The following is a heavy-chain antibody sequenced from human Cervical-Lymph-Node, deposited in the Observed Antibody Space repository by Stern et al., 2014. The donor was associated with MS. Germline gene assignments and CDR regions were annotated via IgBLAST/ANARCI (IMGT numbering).Heavy chain of an antibody. CDR2: IYYDGSKK. CDR1: GFAFSSYV. CDR3: AISSVTVGAPSS. V-gene: IGHV3-33*01. D-gene: IGHD2/OR15-2a*01. Sequence: QVQLVESGGGVVQPGNSLRLSCAASGFAFSSYVMHWVRQAPGKGPEWVSLIYYDGSKKFYSDSVKGRFNISRDNSKNMVYLHLNSLRVEDTAVYYCAISSVTVGAPSSWGQGTLVIVSS. J-gene: IGHJ4*02.